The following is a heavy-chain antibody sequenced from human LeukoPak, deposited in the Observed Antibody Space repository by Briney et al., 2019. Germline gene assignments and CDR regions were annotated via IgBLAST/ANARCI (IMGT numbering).Heavy chain of an antibody. CDR2: IISSSSYI. Sequence: GGSLRLSCAASGFTFSSYSMNWVRQAPGKGLEWVSSIISSSSYIYYADSVKGRFTTSRDNAKNSLYLQMNSLRAEDTAVYYCARALYTNNWFDPWGQGTLVTVSS. D-gene: IGHD3-16*01. J-gene: IGHJ5*02. CDR3: ARALYTNNWFDP. CDR1: GFTFSSYS. V-gene: IGHV3-21*01.